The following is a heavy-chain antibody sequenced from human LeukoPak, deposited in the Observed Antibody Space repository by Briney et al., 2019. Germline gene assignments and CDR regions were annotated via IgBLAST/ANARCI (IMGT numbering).Heavy chain of an antibody. CDR2: IGGSIGST. CDR1: GFTFSSYA. CDR3: ATSPYYYDGSGSHFDY. J-gene: IGHJ4*02. Sequence: GGSLRLSCAASGFTFSSYAMSWVRQAPRKGLEWVSTIGGSIGSTYYADSVKGRFTISRDNFKNTLYLQMNSLTVEDTAVYYCATSPYYYDGSGSHFDYWGQGTLVTVSS. V-gene: IGHV3-23*01. D-gene: IGHD3-22*01.